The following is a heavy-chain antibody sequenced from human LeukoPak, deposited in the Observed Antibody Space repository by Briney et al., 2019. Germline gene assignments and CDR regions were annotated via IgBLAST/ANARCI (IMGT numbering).Heavy chain of an antibody. CDR1: GFTFSSYG. J-gene: IGHJ4*02. CDR3: AKDLIMITFGGVIAPFDY. V-gene: IGHV3-23*01. D-gene: IGHD3-16*02. CDR2: ISGSGGST. Sequence: PGGSLRLSCAASGFTFSSYGMSWVRQAPGKGLEWVSAISGSGGSTYYADSVKGRFTISRDNSKNTLYLQMNSLRAEDTAVYYCAKDLIMITFGGVIAPFDYWGQGTLVTVSS.